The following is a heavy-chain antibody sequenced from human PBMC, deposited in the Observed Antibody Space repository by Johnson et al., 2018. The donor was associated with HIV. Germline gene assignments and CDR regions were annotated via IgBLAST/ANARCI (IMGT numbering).Heavy chain of an antibody. V-gene: IGHV3-11*04. D-gene: IGHD3-22*01. CDR2: ISSSGNTI. CDR1: GFTFSDYY. J-gene: IGHJ3*02. CDR3: VRDQGYYDSSGYPDAFDI. Sequence: QVQLVESGGGVVQPGGSLRLSCAASGFTFSDYYMTWVRQAPGKGLEWVSYISSSGNTIYYADSVKGRFTISRDNAKNSLYLQMNGLRAEDTGLYYCVRDQGYYDSSGYPDAFDIWGQGTMVTVSS.